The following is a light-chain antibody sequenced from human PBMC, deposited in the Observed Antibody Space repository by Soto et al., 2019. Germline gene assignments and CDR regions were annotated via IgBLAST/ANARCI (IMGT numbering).Light chain of an antibody. Sequence: DIVLTQSPATLSLSPGERATLSCRASQSVSNYLVWYQQKPGQAPRLLIYEASNRATGIPARFSGSGSGTDFTLTISSLEPEDFATYYCQHYNSYSEAFGQGTKVELK. CDR3: QHYNSYSEA. J-gene: IGKJ1*01. CDR1: QSVSNY. V-gene: IGKV3-11*01. CDR2: EAS.